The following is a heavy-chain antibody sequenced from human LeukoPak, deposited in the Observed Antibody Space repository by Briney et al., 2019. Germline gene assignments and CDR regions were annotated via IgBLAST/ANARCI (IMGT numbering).Heavy chain of an antibody. D-gene: IGHD3-22*01. J-gene: IGHJ4*02. V-gene: IGHV1-69*04. CDR3: ARFGDYYDSSGPYYFDY. CDR1: GGTFSSYA. CDR2: IIPILGIA. Sequence: ASVTVSFTASGGTFSSYAISWVRQAPGQGLEWMGRIIPILGIANYAQKFQGRVTITADKSTSTAYMELSSLRSEDTAVYYCARFGDYYDSSGPYYFDYWGQGTLVTVSS.